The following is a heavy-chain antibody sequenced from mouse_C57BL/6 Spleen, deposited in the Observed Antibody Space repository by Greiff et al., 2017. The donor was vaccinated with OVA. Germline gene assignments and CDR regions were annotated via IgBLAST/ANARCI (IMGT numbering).Heavy chain of an antibody. Sequence: QVQLKQPGAELVKPGASVKLSCKASGYTFTSYWMHWVKQRPGRGLEWIGRIDPNSGGTKYNEKFKSKATLTVDKPSSTAYMQLSSLTSEDSAVYYGAGTYGNYVGDAMDYWGQGTSVTVSS. V-gene: IGHV1-72*01. CDR3: AGTYGNYVGDAMDY. J-gene: IGHJ4*01. CDR1: GYTFTSYW. CDR2: IDPNSGGT. D-gene: IGHD2-1*01.